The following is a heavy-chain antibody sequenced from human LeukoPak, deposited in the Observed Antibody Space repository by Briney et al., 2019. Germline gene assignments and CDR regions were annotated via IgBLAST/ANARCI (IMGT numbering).Heavy chain of an antibody. V-gene: IGHV4-59*01. CDR1: DDSITIYY. CDR2: IDHTGST. CDR3: ARGPDYYLDV. J-gene: IGHJ6*03. Sequence: KPSETLSLTCTVSDDSITIYYWTWIRQPPGKGLEWIGYIDHTGSTNYNPSLNSRVTISRDTSKNHFSLELSSVTAADTAVYYCARGPDYYLDVWGKGTTVTISS.